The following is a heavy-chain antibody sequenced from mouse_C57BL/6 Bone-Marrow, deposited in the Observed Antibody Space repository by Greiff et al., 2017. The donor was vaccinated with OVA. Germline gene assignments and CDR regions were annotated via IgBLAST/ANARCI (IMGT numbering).Heavy chain of an antibody. D-gene: IGHD2-14*01. CDR2: IDPADSYT. CDR1: GYTFTSYW. J-gene: IGHJ3*01. CDR3: ASECRCGTLFAY. V-gene: IGHV1-69*01. Sequence: VQLQQSGAELVMPGASVKLSCKASGYTFTSYWMHWVKQRPGQGLEWIGEIDPADSYTNYNQKFKGKATLTVDKSSSTAYMQLSSLTSEDSAFYYCASECRCGTLFAYWGQGTRVTVSA.